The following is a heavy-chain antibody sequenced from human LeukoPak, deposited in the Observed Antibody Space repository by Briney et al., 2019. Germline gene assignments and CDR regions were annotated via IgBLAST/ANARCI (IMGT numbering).Heavy chain of an antibody. Sequence: GRSLRLSCAASGFTFSSFAMHWVRQAPGKGLGWVALISYDGSNKYYADSVTGRFTISRDNSRNTLYLQMNSLRAEDTAVYYCARSYSSGWYAQGNGLIDYWGQGTLVTVSS. V-gene: IGHV3-30-3*01. D-gene: IGHD6-19*01. CDR2: ISYDGSNK. J-gene: IGHJ4*02. CDR1: GFTFSSFA. CDR3: ARSYSSGWYAQGNGLIDY.